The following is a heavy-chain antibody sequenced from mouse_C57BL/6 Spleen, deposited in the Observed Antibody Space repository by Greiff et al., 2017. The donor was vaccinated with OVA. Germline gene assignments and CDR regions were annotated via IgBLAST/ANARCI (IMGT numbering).Heavy chain of an antibody. J-gene: IGHJ4*01. CDR1: GYTFTSYW. Sequence: QVQLQQPGAELVMPGASVKLSCKASGYTFTSYWMHWVKQRPGQGLEWIGEIDPSDSYTNYNQKFKGKSTLTVDKSSSTAYMQLSSLTSEYSAVYDGARVGPYDYDYAMDYWGQGTSVTVSS. CDR3: ARVGPYDYDYAMDY. CDR2: IDPSDSYT. D-gene: IGHD2-4*01. V-gene: IGHV1-69*01.